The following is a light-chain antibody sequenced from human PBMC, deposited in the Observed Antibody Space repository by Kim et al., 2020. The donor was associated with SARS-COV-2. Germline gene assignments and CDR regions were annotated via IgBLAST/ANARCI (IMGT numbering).Light chain of an antibody. V-gene: IGLV3-21*04. CDR3: QVWDSSSDHPV. Sequence: QGKTARITCGGNNIGSKSVHWYQRKPGQAPVLVIYYDSDRPSGIPERFSGSNSGNTATLTISRVEAGDEADYYCQVWDSSSDHPVFGGGTQLTVL. J-gene: IGLJ3*02. CDR2: YDS. CDR1: NIGSKS.